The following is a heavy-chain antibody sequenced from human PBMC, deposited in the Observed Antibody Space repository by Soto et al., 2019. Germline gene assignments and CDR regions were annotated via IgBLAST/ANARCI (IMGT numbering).Heavy chain of an antibody. CDR3: ARGSFSSSSSWFGP. V-gene: IGHV4-31*03. Sequence: SETLSLTCTVSGGSISSDANFWSWIRQLPGRGLEWIGYISYTGRTHYTPSLNSRLTISLDTSKSLFSLRLSAVTAADTAVYFCARGSFSSSSSWFGPWGQGTLVTVSS. CDR2: ISYTGRT. D-gene: IGHD6-6*01. CDR1: GGSISSDANF. J-gene: IGHJ5*02.